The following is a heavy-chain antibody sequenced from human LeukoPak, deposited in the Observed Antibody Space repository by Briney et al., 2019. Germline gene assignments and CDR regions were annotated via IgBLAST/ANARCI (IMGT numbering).Heavy chain of an antibody. D-gene: IGHD4-11*01. J-gene: IGHJ6*04. V-gene: IGHV1-58*01. Sequence: ASVKVSCKASGFTFSRSAVQWVRQARGQRLEWIGWIVVGSGNTNYAQRFQGRVTITRDMSPSTAYMELSSLRSEDTAVYYCAAGGPADYRSINDYGMDFWGKGTTVTVSS. CDR3: AAGGPADYRSINDYGMDF. CDR2: IVVGSGNT. CDR1: GFTFSRSA.